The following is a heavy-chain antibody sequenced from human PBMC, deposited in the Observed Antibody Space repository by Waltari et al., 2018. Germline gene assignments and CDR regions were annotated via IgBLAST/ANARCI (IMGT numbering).Heavy chain of an antibody. CDR2: VSPISGRT. J-gene: IGHJ4*02. D-gene: IGHD5-18*01. Sequence: RQAPGQGREWIGWVSPISGRTKLAQKFQGRVTLTRDTSISTVHMELSSLTSDDTAVYYCARDMGWDNGSYRFQFDFWGQGTLVTVSS. V-gene: IGHV1-2*02. CDR3: ARDMGWDNGSYRFQFDF.